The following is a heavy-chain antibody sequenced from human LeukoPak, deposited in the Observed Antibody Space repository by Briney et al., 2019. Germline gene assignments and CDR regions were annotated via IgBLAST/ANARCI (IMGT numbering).Heavy chain of an antibody. D-gene: IGHD4-11*01. CDR3: AKIPGYYSFYYMDV. CDR1: GFSFSSYA. CDR2: MSSSDDGR. V-gene: IGHV3-23*01. J-gene: IGHJ6*03. Sequence: GGSLRLSCATSGFSFSSYAMSWVRQAPGKGLEWVSAMSSSDDGRYYAASVRGRFTISRDTSKNTLYLQMNSLRAEDTAVYYCAKIPGYYSFYYMDVWGKGTTVTISS.